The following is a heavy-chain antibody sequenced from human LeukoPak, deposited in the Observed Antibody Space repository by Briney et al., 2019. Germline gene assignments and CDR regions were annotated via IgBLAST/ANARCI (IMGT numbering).Heavy chain of an antibody. CDR2: ISSSSSYI. Sequence: PGGSLRLSCAASGFTFSSDSMNWVRQAPGKGLEWVSSISSSSSYIYYADSVKGRFTISRDNAKNSLYLQMNSLRAEATAVYYCARSSAVAGTLDYWGQGTLVTVSS. V-gene: IGHV3-21*01. J-gene: IGHJ4*02. CDR3: ARSSAVAGTLDY. D-gene: IGHD6-19*01. CDR1: GFTFSSDS.